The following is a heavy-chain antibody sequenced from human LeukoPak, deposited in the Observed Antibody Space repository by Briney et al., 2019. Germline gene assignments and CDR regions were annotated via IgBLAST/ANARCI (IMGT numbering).Heavy chain of an antibody. Sequence: SETLSLTCTVSGGSISSDYWSWMRQPPGKGLEWIAFLHYSGTINYNPSLKSRVTISVDTSKSQFSLKLNSVTAADAAVYFCATGRLRTAQDHWGQGTLVTVSS. J-gene: IGHJ4*02. CDR1: GGSISSDY. CDR3: ATGRLRTAQDH. CDR2: LHYSGTI. V-gene: IGHV4-59*01. D-gene: IGHD5-18*01.